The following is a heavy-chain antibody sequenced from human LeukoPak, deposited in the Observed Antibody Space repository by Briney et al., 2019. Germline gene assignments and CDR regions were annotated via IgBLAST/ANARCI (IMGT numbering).Heavy chain of an antibody. CDR2: IWYDGTNK. Sequence: QPGRSLRLSCATSGFTFSSYGMHWVRQAPGKGLEWVALIWYDGTNKYYADSVKGRFTISRDNSKNTLYLQMNSLRADDTAVYYCANGRDSTGWYIGDYWGQGTLVTVSS. CDR1: GFTFSSYG. D-gene: IGHD6-19*01. V-gene: IGHV3-33*06. CDR3: ANGRDSTGWYIGDY. J-gene: IGHJ4*02.